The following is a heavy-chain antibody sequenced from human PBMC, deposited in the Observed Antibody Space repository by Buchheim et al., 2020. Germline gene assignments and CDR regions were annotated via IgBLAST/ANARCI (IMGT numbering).Heavy chain of an antibody. CDR1: GDSIRSGGYY. J-gene: IGHJ4*02. CDR3: ARRDGFNQVFDF. D-gene: IGHD5-24*01. CDR2: MYYSGTT. Sequence: QVLLQESGPGLVKPSQTLSLTCSVSGDSIRSGGYYWSWIRQHPGKGLEWIGYMYYSGTTYYNPSLRSRVTISFATAQNQVSLKLNSVTAADTAVYYCARRDGFNQVFDFWGRGTL. V-gene: IGHV4-31*03.